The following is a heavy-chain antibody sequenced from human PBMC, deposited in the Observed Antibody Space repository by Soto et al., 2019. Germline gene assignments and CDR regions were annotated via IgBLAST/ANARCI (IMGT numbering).Heavy chain of an antibody. D-gene: IGHD6-19*01. CDR3: ARVLSSGWSRFDY. J-gene: IGHJ4*02. V-gene: IGHV4-4*02. CDR2: MYHSGST. Sequence: SETLSLTCAVSGGSISSDYWWTWVREPPGKGLEWIAEMYHSGSTNYNPSLKSRVTISVDKSKNQISLKLSSVTAADTAVYYCARVLSSGWSRFDYWGQGTLVTVSS. CDR1: GGSISSDYW.